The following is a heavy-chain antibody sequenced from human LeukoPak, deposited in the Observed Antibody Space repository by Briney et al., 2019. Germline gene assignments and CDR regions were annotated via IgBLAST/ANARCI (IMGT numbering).Heavy chain of an antibody. CDR3: AREPRVYDILTGYYYYGMDV. CDR2: ISAYNGNT. J-gene: IGHJ6*02. Sequence: GASVKVSCKASGGTFSSYAISWVRQAPGQGLEWMGWISAYNGNTNYAQKLQGRVTMTTDTSTSTAYMELRSLRSDDTAVYYCAREPRVYDILTGYYYYGMDVWGQGTTVTVSS. CDR1: GGTFSSYA. D-gene: IGHD3-9*01. V-gene: IGHV1-18*01.